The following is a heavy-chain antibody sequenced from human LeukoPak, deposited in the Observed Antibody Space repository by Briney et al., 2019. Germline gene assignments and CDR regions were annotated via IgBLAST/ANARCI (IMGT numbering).Heavy chain of an antibody. CDR3: AKDSGYGSGSYYYN. J-gene: IGHJ4*02. CDR2: ISGSGGST. CDR1: GLNVSSSY. D-gene: IGHD3-10*01. V-gene: IGHV3-23*01. Sequence: GGSLRLSCAASGLNVSSSYMSWVRQAPGKGLEWVSAISGSGGSTYYADSVKGRFTISRDNSKNTLYLQMNSLRAEDTAVYYCAKDSGYGSGSYYYNWGQGTLVTVSS.